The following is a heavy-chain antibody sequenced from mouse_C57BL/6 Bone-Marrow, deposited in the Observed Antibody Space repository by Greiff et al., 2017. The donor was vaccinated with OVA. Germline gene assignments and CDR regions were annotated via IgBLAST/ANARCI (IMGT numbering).Heavy chain of an antibody. J-gene: IGHJ4*01. CDR3: ARDGTFYAMDY. D-gene: IGHD1-1*02. V-gene: IGHV3-6*01. CDR2: ISYDGSN. CDR1: GYSITSGYY. Sequence: EVKLQESGPGLVKPSQSLSLTCSVPGYSITSGYYWYWIRQFPGNKLEWMGYISYDGSNNYNPSLKNRISITRDTSKNQFFLKLNSVTTEDTATYYCARDGTFYAMDYWGQGTSVTVSS.